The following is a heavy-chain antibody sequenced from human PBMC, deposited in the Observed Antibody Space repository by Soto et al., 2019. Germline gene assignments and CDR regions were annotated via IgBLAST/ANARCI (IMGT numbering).Heavy chain of an antibody. J-gene: IGHJ3*02. CDR1: GYTFTSYA. V-gene: IGHV1-3*01. Sequence: ASVKVSCKASGYTFTSYAMHWVRQAPGQRLEWMGWINAGNGNTKYSQKFQGRVTITRDTSASTAYMELSSPRSEDTAVYYCARSSSGYRGVPFDIWGQGTMVTVSS. CDR2: INAGNGNT. CDR3: ARSSSGYRGVPFDI. D-gene: IGHD3-22*01.